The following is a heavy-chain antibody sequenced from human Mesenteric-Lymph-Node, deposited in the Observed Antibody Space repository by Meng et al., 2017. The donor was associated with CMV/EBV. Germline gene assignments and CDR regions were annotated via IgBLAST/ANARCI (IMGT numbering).Heavy chain of an antibody. D-gene: IGHD2/OR15-2a*01. J-gene: IGHJ6*01. CDR3: AKIYGHSAGHYYHAMDV. V-gene: IGHV1-69*05. CDR2: IIPIFGTA. Sequence: SVKVSCKASGGTLSSYAISWVRQAPGQGLEWMGGIIPIFGTANYAQKFQGRVTITTDESTSTAYMELSSLRSEDTAVYYCAKIYGHSAGHYYHAMDVWGQGTTVTVSS. CDR1: GGTLSSYA.